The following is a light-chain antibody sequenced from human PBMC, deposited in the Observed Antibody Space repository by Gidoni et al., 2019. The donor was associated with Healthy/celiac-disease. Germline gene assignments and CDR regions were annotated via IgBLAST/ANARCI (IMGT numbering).Light chain of an antibody. CDR1: KLGDKY. J-gene: IGLJ2*01. CDR3: QSWDSSIVV. V-gene: IGLV3-1*01. CDR2: QDS. Sequence: SDDLTQPPTVYVSPGQTASITCSGDKLGDKYACWYQQKPGQSPVLVIYQDSKRPSGIPERFSGSNSGNTATLTISGTQAMDEADYYCQSWDSSIVVFGGGTKLTVL.